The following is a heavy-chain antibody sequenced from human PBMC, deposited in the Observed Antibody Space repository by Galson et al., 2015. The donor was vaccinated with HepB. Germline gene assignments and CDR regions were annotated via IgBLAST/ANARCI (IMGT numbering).Heavy chain of an antibody. V-gene: IGHV4-61*02. D-gene: IGHD6-13*01. Sequence: TLSLTCTVSGGSISSGSYYWSWIRQPAGKGLEWIGRIYTSGSTNYNPSLKSRVTMSVDTSKNQFSLKLSSVTAADTAVYYCAGIAAVGKREGWFDPWGQGTLVTVSS. J-gene: IGHJ5*02. CDR2: IYTSGST. CDR1: GGSISSGSYY. CDR3: AGIAAVGKREGWFDP.